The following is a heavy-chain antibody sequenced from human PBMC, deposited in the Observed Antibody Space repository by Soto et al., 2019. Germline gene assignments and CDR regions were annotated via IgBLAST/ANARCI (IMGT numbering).Heavy chain of an antibody. CDR2: IPNTENKK. J-gene: IGHJ3*02. V-gene: IGHV3-30-3*01. Sequence: QVQLEESGGGVVQPGTSLRLSCVASGFTFRSYGMHWVRKAPGKGLGWVAVIPNTENKKYYADSVKGRFTISRDNSQNTLFLQMDSLMSEDTAVYYCARTAGGRVRGALDIWGQGTMVTVS. CDR3: ARTAGGRVRGALDI. D-gene: IGHD6-13*01. CDR1: GFTFRSYG.